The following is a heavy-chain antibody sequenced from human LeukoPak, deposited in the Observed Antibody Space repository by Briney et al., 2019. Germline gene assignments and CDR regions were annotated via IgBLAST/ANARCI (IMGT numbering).Heavy chain of an antibody. CDR1: GFTFADYA. CDR3: AEEMGQATHCSGGRCYPSHGLDV. D-gene: IGHD2-15*01. V-gene: IGHV3-9*01. Sequence: PGGSLRLSCAASGFTFADYAMHWVRQAPGKGLEWVSDISWHSASIGYADSVKGRFTISRDNAKNSLYLQMNSLRPEDTALYYCAEEMGQATHCSGGRCYPSHGLDVWGQGTTVTVSS. J-gene: IGHJ6*02. CDR2: ISWHSASI.